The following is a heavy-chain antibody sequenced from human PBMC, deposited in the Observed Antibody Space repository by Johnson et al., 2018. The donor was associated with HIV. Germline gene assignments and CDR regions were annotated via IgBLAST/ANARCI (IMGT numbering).Heavy chain of an antibody. Sequence: QMMLVESGGGLVKAGGSLRLSCAASGFTFSDHYMTWIRQAPGKGLECISSISSSGRTTYYADSVKGRFTISRDNSKKTLYVQMNSLRVEDTAVYYCAKSTQASIFRDAGPYGAFNIWGQGTMVTGSS. CDR3: AKSTQASIFRDAGPYGAFNI. CDR1: GFTFSDHY. J-gene: IGHJ3*02. D-gene: IGHD3-3*02. V-gene: IGHV3-11*04. CDR2: ISSSGRTT.